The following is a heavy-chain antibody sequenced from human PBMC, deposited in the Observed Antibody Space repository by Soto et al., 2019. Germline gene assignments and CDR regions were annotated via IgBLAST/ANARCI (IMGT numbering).Heavy chain of an antibody. V-gene: IGHV3-23*01. CDR2: SRGSGCIS. J-gene: IGHJ4*02. CDR1: GFTFSSHA. CDR3: AKSLLSSGPWDC. Sequence: EVQLLVSGGGLEQPGGSLRLPCAASGFTFSSHALSWVCQDQGKGLEWVSASRGSGCISYYADYVKGRFTISRDNSKNTLYLQMNSLRAEDTAVYYCAKSLLSSGPWDCWGQGTLVSVSS. D-gene: IGHD3-22*01.